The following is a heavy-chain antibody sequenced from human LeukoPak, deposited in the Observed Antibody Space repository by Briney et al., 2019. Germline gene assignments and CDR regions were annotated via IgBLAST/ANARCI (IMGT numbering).Heavy chain of an antibody. J-gene: IGHJ5*02. Sequence: PSETLSLTCAVSGGSISSGGYSWSWIRQPPGKGLEWIGYIYYRGSTYYNPSLKSRVTISVDTSKNQFSLKLSSVTAADTAVYYCARVDGSCSGGSCPSGNWFDPWGQGTLVTVSS. V-gene: IGHV4-30-4*07. CDR1: GGSISSGGYS. CDR3: ARVDGSCSGGSCPSGNWFDP. D-gene: IGHD2-15*01. CDR2: IYYRGST.